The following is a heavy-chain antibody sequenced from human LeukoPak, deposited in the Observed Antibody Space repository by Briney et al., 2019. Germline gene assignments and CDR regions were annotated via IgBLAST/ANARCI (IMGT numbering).Heavy chain of an antibody. Sequence: GGSLRLSCATPGLADSSKGKDWIRQAPGKGLEWVSVIYSGGSTYYADSVKGRFTISRDNSKNTLYLQMNSLRAEDTAVYYCARDPSTYYYDSSGKTFSTGDAFDIWGQGTMVTVSS. D-gene: IGHD3-22*01. CDR2: IYSGGST. CDR1: GLADSSKG. V-gene: IGHV3-66*01. CDR3: ARDPSTYYYDSSGKTFSTGDAFDI. J-gene: IGHJ3*02.